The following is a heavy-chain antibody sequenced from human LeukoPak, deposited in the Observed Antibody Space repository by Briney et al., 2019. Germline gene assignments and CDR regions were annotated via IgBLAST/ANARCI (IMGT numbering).Heavy chain of an antibody. CDR1: GYTFTSYY. CDR3: AREVRSLSAHQYYYGSGTTLDWFDP. D-gene: IGHD3-10*01. V-gene: IGHV1-46*03. CDR2: INPSGGST. J-gene: IGHJ5*02. Sequence: ASVKVSRKASGYTFTSYYMHWVRQAPGQGLEWMGIINPSGGSTSYAQKFQGRVTMTRDTSTSTVYMELSSLRSEDTAVYYCAREVRSLSAHQYYYGSGTTLDWFDPWGQGTLVTVSS.